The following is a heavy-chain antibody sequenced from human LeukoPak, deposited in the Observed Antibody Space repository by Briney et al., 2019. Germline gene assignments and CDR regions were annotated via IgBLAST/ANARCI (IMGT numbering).Heavy chain of an antibody. D-gene: IGHD2-21*01. Sequence: SETLSLTCTVSGGSISSYYWSWIRQPPGKGLECIGYIHYTGSTNYNPSLKSRVTISVDTSKNQFSLKLSSVTAADTAVYYCARGVVIAPQTFDYWGQGTLVTVSS. CDR1: GGSISSYY. CDR3: ARGVVIAPQTFDY. J-gene: IGHJ4*02. CDR2: IHYTGST. V-gene: IGHV4-59*01.